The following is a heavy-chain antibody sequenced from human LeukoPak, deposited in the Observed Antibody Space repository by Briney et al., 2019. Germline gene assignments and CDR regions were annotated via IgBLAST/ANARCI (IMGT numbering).Heavy chain of an antibody. CDR3: ARASDNSGYYHFHY. CDR1: GYTFTMYF. CDR2: LNPCGDWT. Sequence: ASVTVSFKSSGYTFTMYFIHWVRQAPGQGLEWMGILNPCGDWTTYAKKFQGRLTITKDTSTSTVYLDLSSLRSEDTAVYYCARASDNSGYYHFHYWGQGTLVTVSS. V-gene: IGHV1-46*01. J-gene: IGHJ4*02. D-gene: IGHD3-22*01.